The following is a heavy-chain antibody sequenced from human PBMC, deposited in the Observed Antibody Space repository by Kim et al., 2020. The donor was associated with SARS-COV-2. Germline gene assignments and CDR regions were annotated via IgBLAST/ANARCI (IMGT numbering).Heavy chain of an antibody. V-gene: IGHV3-7*01. CDR3: ARTAGDSSGYRHFDY. Sequence: GGSLRLSCAASGFTFSSHYMSWVRQAPGKGPEWVANIKQDGSEDYYVDSVKGRFTISRDNAKNSLDLQMNSLRVEDTAVYYCARTAGDSSGYRHFDYWG. CDR1: GFTFSSHY. D-gene: IGHD3-22*01. CDR2: IKQDGSED. J-gene: IGHJ4*01.